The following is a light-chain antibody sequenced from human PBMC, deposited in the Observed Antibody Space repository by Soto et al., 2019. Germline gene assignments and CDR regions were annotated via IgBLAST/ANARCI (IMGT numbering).Light chain of an antibody. CDR1: SGHSSYA. V-gene: IGLV4-69*01. CDR2: LNSDGSH. Sequence: QPVLTQSPSASASLGASVNLTCTLRSGHSSYAIAWHQQQPEKGPRYLMKLNSDGSHSKGDGIPDRFSGSSSGAERYLTISSLQSEDEADYYCQTWGTGIQVFGGGTKVTVL. J-gene: IGLJ2*01. CDR3: QTWGTGIQV.